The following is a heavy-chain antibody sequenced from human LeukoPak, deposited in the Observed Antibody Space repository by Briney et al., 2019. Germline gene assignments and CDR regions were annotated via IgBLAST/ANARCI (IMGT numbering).Heavy chain of an antibody. CDR1: GGSISGGY. D-gene: IGHD4-11*01. J-gene: IGHJ4*02. CDR3: AKSYFDYSTYYSYYFNL. V-gene: IGHV4-4*09. CDR2: VYTSGST. Sequence: PSETLSLTCTVSGGSISGGYWSWIRQPPGRGLEWIGYVYTSGSTNYNPSLKSRVAISVDTSKSQFALKLSSVTAADTAVYYCAKSYFDYSTYYSYYFNLWGQGALVTVSS.